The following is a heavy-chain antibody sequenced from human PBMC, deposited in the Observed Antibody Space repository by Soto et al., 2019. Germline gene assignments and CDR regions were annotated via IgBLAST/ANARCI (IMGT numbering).Heavy chain of an antibody. Sequence: EVQLLEAGGGFVQPGGSLRLSCAASGFTFSSYTMSWVRQAPGKGLEWVSASSGSGGSTYYADSVKGRFTISRDNSKNTLDLQMNSLRGEYTAVYYWAKTLSSGWYRGGFDYWGQGTLVTVSS. V-gene: IGHV3-23*01. CDR2: SSGSGGST. J-gene: IGHJ4*02. CDR1: GFTFSSYT. D-gene: IGHD6-19*01. CDR3: AKTLSSGWYRGGFDY.